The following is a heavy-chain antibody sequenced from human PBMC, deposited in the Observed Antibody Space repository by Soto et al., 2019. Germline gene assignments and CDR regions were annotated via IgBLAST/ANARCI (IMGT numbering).Heavy chain of an antibody. Sequence: QPGGSLRLACAASGFTFSSYGMHWVRQAPGRGLEWVAVISYDGSNKYYADAVKGRFTISRDNSKNALYLQMNSLRAEDTAVYYCAKDRFFRGGYYYYGMDVWGQGTTVTVSS. J-gene: IGHJ6*02. CDR1: GFTFSSYG. V-gene: IGHV3-30*18. CDR2: ISYDGSNK. D-gene: IGHD3-3*01. CDR3: AKDRFFRGGYYYYGMDV.